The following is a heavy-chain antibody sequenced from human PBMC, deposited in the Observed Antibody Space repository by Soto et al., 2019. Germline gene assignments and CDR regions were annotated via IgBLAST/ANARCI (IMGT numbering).Heavy chain of an antibody. J-gene: IGHJ3*02. CDR2: ISSSSSYI. V-gene: IGHV3-21*01. CDR3: ARDEPSAAHAFDI. Sequence: GGSLRLSCAASGFTFSSYSMNWVRQAPGKGLEWVSSISSSSSYIYYADSVKGRFTIYRDNAKNSLYLQMNSLRAEDTAVYYCARDEPSAAHAFDIWGQGTMVTVSS. CDR1: GFTFSSYS. D-gene: IGHD2-15*01.